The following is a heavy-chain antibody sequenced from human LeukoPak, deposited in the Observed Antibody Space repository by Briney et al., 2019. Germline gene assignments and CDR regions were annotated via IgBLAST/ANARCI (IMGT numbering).Heavy chain of an antibody. CDR1: GFTFSSYD. CDR2: IGTAGDT. CDR3: ARATGWYFDL. V-gene: IGHV3-13*01. J-gene: IGHJ2*01. Sequence: QSGGSLRLSCAASGFTFSSYDMHWVRQGTGKGLEWVSAIGTAGDTYYPGSVKGRFTISRENAKNSLYLQMNSLRAGDTAVYYCARATGWYFDLWGRGTLVTVSS.